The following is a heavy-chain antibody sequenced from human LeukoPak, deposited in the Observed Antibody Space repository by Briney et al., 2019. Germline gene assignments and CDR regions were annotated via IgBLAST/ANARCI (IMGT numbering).Heavy chain of an antibody. CDR3: AKDPGRSGNDY. V-gene: IGHV3-74*01. D-gene: IGHD2-15*01. J-gene: IGHJ4*02. Sequence: GGSLRLSCAASGFTFSSYWMHWVRQAPGKGLVWVSRINNDGSSTNYADSVKGRFTISRDNAKNTLYLQMNSLRAGDTAVYYCAKDPGRSGNDYWGQGTLVTVSS. CDR1: GFTFSSYW. CDR2: INNDGSST.